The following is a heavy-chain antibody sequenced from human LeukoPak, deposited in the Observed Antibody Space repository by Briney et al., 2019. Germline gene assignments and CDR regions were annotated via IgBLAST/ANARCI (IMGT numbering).Heavy chain of an antibody. CDR1: GGSFSGYY. J-gene: IGHJ3*02. Sequence: SSETLSLTCAVYGGSFSGYYWIWIRQPPGKGLEWVGEINHSGSTNYNPSLKSRVTISVDTSKNQFSLKLSSVTAADTAVYYCARQTSHCDSSGHDAFDIWGQGTMVTVSS. D-gene: IGHD3-22*01. CDR2: INHSGST. CDR3: ARQTSHCDSSGHDAFDI. V-gene: IGHV4-34*01.